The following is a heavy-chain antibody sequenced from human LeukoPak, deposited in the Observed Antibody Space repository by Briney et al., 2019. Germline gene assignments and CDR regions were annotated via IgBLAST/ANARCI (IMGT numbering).Heavy chain of an antibody. J-gene: IGHJ4*02. CDR2: IRYDGSNK. CDR1: GFTFSNYD. V-gene: IGHV3-30*02. D-gene: IGHD1-1*01. Sequence: GSLRLSCAASGFTFSNYDMHWVRQAPGKGLEWVAFIRYDGSNKYYADSVKGRFTISRDNSKNTLYLQMNSLRTEDTAVYHCAKDQNAYNWNDALDYWGQGTLVTVSS. CDR3: AKDQNAYNWNDALDY.